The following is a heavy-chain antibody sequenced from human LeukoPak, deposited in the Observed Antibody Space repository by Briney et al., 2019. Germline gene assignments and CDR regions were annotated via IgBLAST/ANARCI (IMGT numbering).Heavy chain of an antibody. CDR2: INPNGGGT. Sequence: ASVKVSCKASGYTFTGYYMHWVRQAPGQGLEWMGRINPNGGGTNYAQKFQGRVTMTSDTSISTAYMELSRLRSDDTAVYYCAREQKISFFGVACDYWGQGTLVTVSS. V-gene: IGHV1-2*06. J-gene: IGHJ4*02. D-gene: IGHD3-3*01. CDR3: AREQKISFFGVACDY. CDR1: GYTFTGYY.